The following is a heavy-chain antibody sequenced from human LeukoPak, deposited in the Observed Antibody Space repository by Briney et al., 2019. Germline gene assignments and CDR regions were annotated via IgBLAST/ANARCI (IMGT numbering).Heavy chain of an antibody. Sequence: SETLSLTCTVSGDSISSSSSYWGWVRQPPGEGLEWIGSIYYSGSTYYNPSLKSRVTISVDTSKNRFSLKLTSVTAADTAVYFCARLLPGGKFDAGGQGTLLTVSS. D-gene: IGHD1-26*01. J-gene: IGHJ5*02. CDR1: GDSISSSSSY. CDR2: IYYSGST. CDR3: ARLLPGGKFDA. V-gene: IGHV4-39*01.